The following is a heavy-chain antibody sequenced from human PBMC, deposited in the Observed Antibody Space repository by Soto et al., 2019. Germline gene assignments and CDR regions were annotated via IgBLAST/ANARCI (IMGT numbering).Heavy chain of an antibody. CDR1: GFTFSSYA. D-gene: IGHD6-6*01. J-gene: IGHJ4*02. V-gene: IGHV3-23*01. CDR2: IGGSGGGT. CDR3: AKRGLYASSSTGDY. Sequence: PGGSLRRSCAASGFTFSSYAMSWVRQAPGKGLEWVSAIGGSGGGTYYADSVKGRFTISRDNSKNTLYLQMNSLRAEDTALYYCAKRGLYASSSTGDYWGQGTLVTVSS.